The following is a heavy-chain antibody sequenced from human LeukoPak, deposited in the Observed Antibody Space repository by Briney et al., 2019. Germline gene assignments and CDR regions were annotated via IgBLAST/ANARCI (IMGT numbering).Heavy chain of an antibody. J-gene: IGHJ4*02. CDR2: ISHDGTKK. CDR1: GLTFTGYA. V-gene: IGHV3-30-3*01. D-gene: IGHD3-10*01. Sequence: GGALRLPCAASGLTFTGYAMPWVRQGPGKGLEGMAVISHDGTKKDYADSVKGRFTISRDSSNNALYLQMDSLRAEDTAVYYCARDKIYRGSGSCLDYWGQGTLVTVSS. CDR3: ARDKIYRGSGSCLDY.